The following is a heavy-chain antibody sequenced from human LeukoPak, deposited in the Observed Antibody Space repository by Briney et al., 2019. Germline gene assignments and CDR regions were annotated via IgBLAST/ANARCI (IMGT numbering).Heavy chain of an antibody. D-gene: IGHD2-15*01. CDR3: ARGSSHSYNWFDP. J-gene: IGHJ5*02. CDR2: IYTGGST. Sequence: PSETLSLTCTVSGASISSYYWTWIRQPAGKGLEWIGRIYTGGSTNYNPFLKSRVTMSVGTSKNQFSLKLTSVTAADTAIYYCARGSSHSYNWFDPWGQGTLVTVSS. CDR1: GASISSYY. V-gene: IGHV4-4*07.